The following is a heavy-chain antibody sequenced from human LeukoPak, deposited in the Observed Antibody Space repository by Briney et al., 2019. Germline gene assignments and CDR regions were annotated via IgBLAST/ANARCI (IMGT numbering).Heavy chain of an antibody. D-gene: IGHD2-21*02. CDR2: IYYSGST. Sequence: SETLSLTCTVPGGSISSGGYYWSWIRQHPEKGLEWIGYIYYSGSTYYNPSLKSRVTISVDTSKNQFSLKLSSVTAADTAVYYCARGPPYIVVVTAIGFFDYWGQGTLVTVSS. CDR3: ARGPPYIVVVTAIGFFDY. J-gene: IGHJ4*02. CDR1: GGSISSGGYY. V-gene: IGHV4-31*03.